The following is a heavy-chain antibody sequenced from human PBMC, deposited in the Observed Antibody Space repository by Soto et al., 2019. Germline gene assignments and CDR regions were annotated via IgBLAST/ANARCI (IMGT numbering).Heavy chain of an antibody. CDR3: ARDLSGCSGGSCYSRWFDP. D-gene: IGHD2-15*01. J-gene: IGHJ5*02. V-gene: IGHV4-31*03. CDR1: GGSISSGGYY. CDR2: IYYSGST. Sequence: TLSLTCTVSGGSISSGGYYWSWIRQHPGKGLEWIGYIYYSGSTYYNPSLKSRVTISVDTSKNQFSLKLSSVTAADTAVYYCARDLSGCSGGSCYSRWFDPWGQGTLVTVSS.